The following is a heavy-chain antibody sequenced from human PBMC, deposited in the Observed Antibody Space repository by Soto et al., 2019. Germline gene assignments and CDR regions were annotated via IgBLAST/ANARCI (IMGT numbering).Heavy chain of an antibody. D-gene: IGHD3-22*01. CDR2: IYYSGST. J-gene: IGHJ4*02. Sequence: SETLSLTCTVSGGPISSGGYYWSWIRQHPGKGLEWIGYIYYSGSTYYNPSLKSRVTISVDTSKNQFSLKLSSVTAADTAVYYCASHYDSSGYYYGHFDYWGQGTLVTVSS. CDR3: ASHYDSSGYYYGHFDY. CDR1: GGPISSGGYY. V-gene: IGHV4-31*03.